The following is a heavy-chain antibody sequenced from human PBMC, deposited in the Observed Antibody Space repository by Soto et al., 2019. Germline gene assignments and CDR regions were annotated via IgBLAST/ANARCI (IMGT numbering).Heavy chain of an antibody. Sequence: EVQLLESGGGLVQPGGSLRLSCESSGFTFAGYAINWVRQAPGKGLEWVSAMSGRGAKTFYADSVKGRFTISRDNSKNTVYLQMNSLRGDDTAIYFCAKDRGSGNYGVLKDFEYWGQGTLVTVSS. J-gene: IGHJ4*02. V-gene: IGHV3-23*01. CDR3: AKDRGSGNYGVLKDFEY. CDR1: GFTFAGYA. CDR2: MSGRGAKT. D-gene: IGHD1-26*01.